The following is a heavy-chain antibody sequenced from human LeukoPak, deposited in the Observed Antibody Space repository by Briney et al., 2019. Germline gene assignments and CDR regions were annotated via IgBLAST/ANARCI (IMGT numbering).Heavy chain of an antibody. D-gene: IGHD3-22*01. CDR2: ISSSGSTI. J-gene: IGHJ4*02. V-gene: IGHV3-48*04. CDR3: ARNGYYYDSSGYYFDY. CDR1: GFTFSSYG. Sequence: GRSLRLSCAASGFTFSSYGMNWVRQAPGKGLEWVSYISSSGSTIYYADSVKGRFTISRDNAKNSLYLQMNSLRAEDTAVYYCARNGYYYDSSGYYFDYWGQGTLVTVSS.